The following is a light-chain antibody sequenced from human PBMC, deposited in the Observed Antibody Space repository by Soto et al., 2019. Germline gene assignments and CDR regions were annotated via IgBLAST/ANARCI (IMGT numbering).Light chain of an antibody. CDR3: QTWGTGIRVV. Sequence: QSVLTQSPSASASLGASVKLTCTLSSGHSSYAIAWHQQQPEKGPRYLMKLNSDGSHSKGDGIPDRFSGSSSGAERYLTISSPQSEDEADSYCQTWGTGIRVVFGGGTKLTVL. CDR2: LNSDGSH. CDR1: SGHSSYA. V-gene: IGLV4-69*01. J-gene: IGLJ2*01.